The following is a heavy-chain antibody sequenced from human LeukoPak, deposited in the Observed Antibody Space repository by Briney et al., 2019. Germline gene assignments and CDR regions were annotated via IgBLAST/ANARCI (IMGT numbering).Heavy chain of an antibody. V-gene: IGHV1-2*02. Sequence: ASVKLSCKASGYTLTGYYMHWVRQAPGQGLEWMGWINPNSGGTNYAQKFQGRVTMTRDTSISTAYMELSRLRSDDTAVYYCARGEQTHPQTNAPFDYWGQGTLVTVSS. CDR3: ARGEQTHPQTNAPFDY. CDR2: INPNSGGT. J-gene: IGHJ4*02. D-gene: IGHD1/OR15-1a*01. CDR1: GYTLTGYY.